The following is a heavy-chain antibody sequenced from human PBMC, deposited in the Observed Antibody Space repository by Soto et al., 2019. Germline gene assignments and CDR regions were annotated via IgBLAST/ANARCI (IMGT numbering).Heavy chain of an antibody. CDR3: ARESTHYYDSSGYFTTYWYFDL. D-gene: IGHD3-22*01. CDR2: INAGNGNT. J-gene: IGHJ2*01. V-gene: IGHV1-3*01. Sequence: ASVKVSCKASGYTFTSYAMHWVRQAPGQRLEWMGWINAGNGNTKYSQKFQGRVTINRDTSASTAYMELSSLRSEDTAVYYCARESTHYYDSSGYFTTYWYFDLWGRGTLVTVSS. CDR1: GYTFTSYA.